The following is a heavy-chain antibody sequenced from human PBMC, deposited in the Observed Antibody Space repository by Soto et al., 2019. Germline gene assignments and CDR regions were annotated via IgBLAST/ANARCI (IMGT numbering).Heavy chain of an antibody. CDR3: ASHSSSSWYGEVYYYYGMDV. CDR2: IYYSGST. D-gene: IGHD6-13*01. J-gene: IGHJ6*02. CDR1: GGSISSYY. Sequence: PSETLSLTCTVSGGSISSYYWSWIRQPPGKGLEWIGYIYYSGSTNYNPSIKSRVTISVDTSKNQFSLKLSSVTAADTAEYYFASHSSSSWYGEVYYYYGMDVWGQGTTVTVSS. V-gene: IGHV4-59*08.